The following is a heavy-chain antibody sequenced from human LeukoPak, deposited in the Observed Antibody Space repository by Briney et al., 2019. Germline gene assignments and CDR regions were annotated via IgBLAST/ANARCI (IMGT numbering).Heavy chain of an antibody. CDR2: ISSRSITI. V-gene: IGHV3-11*01. CDR3: VRGRDYVGVAASLDL. J-gene: IGHJ5*02. CDR1: GFNFSDYY. Sequence: GGSLRLSCVASGFNFSDYYMSWIRLTPGKGLEWVSYISSRSITIYYVDPVKGRFTISRDDAKNSLSLQMNNPRAEDTALYYCVRGRDYVGVAASLDLWGRGTLVTVS. D-gene: IGHD4-17*01.